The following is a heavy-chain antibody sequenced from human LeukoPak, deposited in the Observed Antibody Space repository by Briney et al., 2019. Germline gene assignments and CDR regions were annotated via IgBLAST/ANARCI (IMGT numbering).Heavy chain of an antibody. Sequence: PGGSLRLSCAASAFTVSNNYMNWVRQAPGKGLEWVSIIYIAGSTYYADSVKGRFTISRDNSKNTLYLQMDSLRVEDTAVYYCARADTPYYFAPWGQGTLVTVSS. CDR1: AFTVSNNY. CDR3: ARADTPYYFAP. D-gene: IGHD2-2*02. CDR2: IYIAGST. J-gene: IGHJ4*02. V-gene: IGHV3-53*01.